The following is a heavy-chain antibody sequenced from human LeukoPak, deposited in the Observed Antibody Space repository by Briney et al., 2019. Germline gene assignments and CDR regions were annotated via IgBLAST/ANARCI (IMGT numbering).Heavy chain of an antibody. D-gene: IGHD6-19*01. CDR3: VGGGQWLAFDY. Sequence: SQTLSLTCTVSGVSISSGVYYWSWIRQPPGKGLEWIGYIHYTGTTNYNPSLESRVTISIDTSKNQFSLKLTSVTAADTAVYYCVGGGQWLAFDYWGQGILVTDSS. CDR2: IHYTGTT. J-gene: IGHJ4*02. CDR1: GVSISSGVYY. V-gene: IGHV4-61*08.